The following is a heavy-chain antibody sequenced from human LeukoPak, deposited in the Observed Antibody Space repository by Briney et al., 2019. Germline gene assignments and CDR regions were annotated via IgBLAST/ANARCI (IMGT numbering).Heavy chain of an antibody. Sequence: ASVKVSCKASGYTFTSYGISWVRQAPGQGLEWMGRIIPILGIANYAQKFQGRVTITADKSTSTAYMELSSLRSEDTAVYYCAGDKQQLLQTNAFDIWGQGTMVTVSS. CDR1: GYTFTSYG. J-gene: IGHJ3*02. V-gene: IGHV1-69*04. CDR2: IIPILGIA. D-gene: IGHD6-13*01. CDR3: AGDKQQLLQTNAFDI.